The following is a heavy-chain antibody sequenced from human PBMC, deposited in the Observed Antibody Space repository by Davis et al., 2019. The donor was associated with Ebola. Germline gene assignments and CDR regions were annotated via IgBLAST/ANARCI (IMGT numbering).Heavy chain of an antibody. V-gene: IGHV1-2*02. CDR1: GYTFNDYY. CDR3: ARLLAMVPDY. J-gene: IGHJ4*02. Sequence: ASVKVSCKASGYTFNDYYMHWVRQAPGQGFEWMGWIDPNTGDTNCAQKFQGRVTMTRDTSINTAYVELSRLRSDDTAVYYCARLLAMVPDYWGQGTLVTVSS. D-gene: IGHD5-18*01. CDR2: IDPNTGDT.